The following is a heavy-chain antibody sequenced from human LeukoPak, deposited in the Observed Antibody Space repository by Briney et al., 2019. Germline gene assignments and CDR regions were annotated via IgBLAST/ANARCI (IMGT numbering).Heavy chain of an antibody. D-gene: IGHD2-2*01. CDR2: IWYDGSNK. J-gene: IGHJ4*02. CDR1: GFTFSSYG. Sequence: GGSLRLSCAASGFTFSSYGMHWVRQAPGKGLEWMAVIWYDGSNKYYADSVKGRFTISRDNSKNTLYLQMNSLRAEDTAVYYCAASLPNIVVVPATKGPFGYWGQGALVTVSS. CDR3: AASLPNIVVVPATKGPFGY. V-gene: IGHV3-33*01.